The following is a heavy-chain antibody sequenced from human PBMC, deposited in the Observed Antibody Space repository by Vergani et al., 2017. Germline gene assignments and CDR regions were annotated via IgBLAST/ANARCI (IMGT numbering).Heavy chain of an antibody. CDR2: TSTDGST. V-gene: IGHV4-61*02. CDR1: GGAVNSGSNF. J-gene: IGHJ6*03. Sequence: QVQLQESGPGLVTPSQTLSLTCSVSGGAVNSGSNFWTWIRQPAGKGLEWIGRTSTDGSTNYNPSLKSRVTVSVDTSKTQISLRLTSVTAEDTAVYYCARETVVTSWDGYRFHYMDVWGKGTTVTVSS. D-gene: IGHD3-16*02. CDR3: ARETVVTSWDGYRFHYMDV.